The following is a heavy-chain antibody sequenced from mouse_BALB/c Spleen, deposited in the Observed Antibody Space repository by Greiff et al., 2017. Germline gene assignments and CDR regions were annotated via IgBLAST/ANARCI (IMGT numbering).Heavy chain of an antibody. V-gene: IGHV2-9-2*01. CDR2: IWTGGGT. CDR1: GFSLTSYD. CDR3: VRDQDYDYTWFAY. Sequence: QVQLKESGPGLVAPSQSLSITCTVSGFSLTSYDISWIRQPPGKGLEWLGVIWTGGGTNYNSAFMSRLSISKDNSKSQVFLKMNSLQTDDTAIYYCVRDQDYDYTWFAYWGQGTLVTVSA. D-gene: IGHD2-4*01. J-gene: IGHJ3*01.